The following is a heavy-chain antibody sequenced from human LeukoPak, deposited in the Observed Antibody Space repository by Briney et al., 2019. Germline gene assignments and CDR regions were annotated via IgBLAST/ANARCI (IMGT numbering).Heavy chain of an antibody. V-gene: IGHV3-23*01. CDR1: GFAFSNYG. D-gene: IGHD6-6*01. J-gene: IGHJ4*02. CDR3: AREGSALRRYFDY. Sequence: AGGSLRLSCAASGFAFSNYGMNWVRQAPGKGLEWVSGITGSGGTTYYADSVKGRFTISRDNAKNSLYLQMNSLRAEDTAVYYCAREGSALRRYFDYWGQGTLVTVSS. CDR2: ITGSGGTT.